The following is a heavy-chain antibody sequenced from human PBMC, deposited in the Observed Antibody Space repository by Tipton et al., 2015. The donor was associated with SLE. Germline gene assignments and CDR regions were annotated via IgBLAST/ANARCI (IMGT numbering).Heavy chain of an antibody. CDR3: ARSAFPRYLDYYMDV. J-gene: IGHJ6*03. Sequence: SLRLSCAASGFNFSYYAMHWVRQAPGKGLDYVAAISYSGGRTYYANSLKGRFSISRDNSKNTVYLQMGSLRGDDMGVYYCARSAFPRYLDYYMDVWGEGTTVTVSS. D-gene: IGHD3-9*01. CDR2: ISYSGGRT. V-gene: IGHV3-64*01. CDR1: GFNFSYYA.